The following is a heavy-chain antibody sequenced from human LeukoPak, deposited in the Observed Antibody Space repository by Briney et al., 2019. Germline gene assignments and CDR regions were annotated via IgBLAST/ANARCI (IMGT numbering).Heavy chain of an antibody. CDR1: GGTFSTYA. J-gene: IGHJ3*02. CDR3: ARGAYYDFWSGYDAFDI. D-gene: IGHD3-3*01. CDR2: ISAHNGNT. V-gene: IGHV1-18*01. Sequence: ASVKVSCKASGGTFSTYAISWARQAPGQGLEWMGWISAHNGNTNYAQKLQGRVTMTTDTSTSTAYMELRSLRSDDTAVYYCARGAYYDFWSGYDAFDIWGQGTMVTVSS.